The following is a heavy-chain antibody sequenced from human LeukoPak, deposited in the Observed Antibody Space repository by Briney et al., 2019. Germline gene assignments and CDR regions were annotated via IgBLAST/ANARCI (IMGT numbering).Heavy chain of an antibody. D-gene: IGHD6-13*01. J-gene: IGHJ3*02. CDR1: GGTFNKYS. CDR3: ARDDFSSARAFEI. CDR2: IIPMFVTA. Sequence: GSSVKVSCKASGGTFNKYSISWVRQAPGQGPEWMGGIIPMFVTANYAQKFQGRLTITADKSTSTAYMELSSLRSEDTAVYYCARDDFSSARAFEIWGQGTMVTVSS. V-gene: IGHV1-69*06.